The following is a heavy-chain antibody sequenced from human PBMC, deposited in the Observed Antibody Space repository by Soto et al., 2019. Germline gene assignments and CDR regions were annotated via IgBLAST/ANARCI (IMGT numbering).Heavy chain of an antibody. V-gene: IGHV4-31*03. D-gene: IGHD1-7*01. CDR3: ARELLELQYYFDY. CDR1: GGSISSGGYY. CDR2: IYYSGST. Sequence: SETLSLTCTVSGGSISSGGYYWSWIRQHPGKGLEWIGYIYYSGSTYYNPSLKSRVTISVDTSKNQFSMKLSSVTAADTAVYYCARELLELQYYFDYWGQGTLVTVSS. J-gene: IGHJ4*02.